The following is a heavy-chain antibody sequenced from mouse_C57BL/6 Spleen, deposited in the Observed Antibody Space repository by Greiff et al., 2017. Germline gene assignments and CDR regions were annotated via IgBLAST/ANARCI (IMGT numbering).Heavy chain of an antibody. Sequence: EVQLQQSGAELVKPGASVKLSCTASGFNIQDYYMHWVKQRTEQGLEWIGRIDPEDGETKYAPNFQGQATITADTSSNTAYLQLSGLTSEDTAVYYCARSGDYSWFAYWGQGTLVTVSA. J-gene: IGHJ3*01. CDR3: ARSGDYSWFAY. CDR1: GFNIQDYY. CDR2: IDPEDGET. V-gene: IGHV14-2*01. D-gene: IGHD1-1*01.